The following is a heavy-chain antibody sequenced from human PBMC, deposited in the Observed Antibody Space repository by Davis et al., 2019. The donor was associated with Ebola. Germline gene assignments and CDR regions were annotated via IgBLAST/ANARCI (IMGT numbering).Heavy chain of an antibody. CDR2: INPNSGGT. CDR3: ASSGFGGEGIVVVPAAIMGMDV. Sequence: ASVKVSCKASGYTFPDDYMHWVRQAPGQGLEWMGWINPNSGGTNYAQKFQGRVTMTRDTSISTAYMELSRLRSDDTAVYYCASSGFGGEGIVVVPAAIMGMDVWGQGATVTVSS. J-gene: IGHJ6*02. CDR1: GYTFPDDY. V-gene: IGHV1-2*02. D-gene: IGHD2-2*02.